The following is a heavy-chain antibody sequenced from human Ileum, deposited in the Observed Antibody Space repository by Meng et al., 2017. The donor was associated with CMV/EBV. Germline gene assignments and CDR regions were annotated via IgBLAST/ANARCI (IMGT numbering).Heavy chain of an antibody. D-gene: IGHD1-1*01. CDR3: ARFVNQLRAFDM. CDR2: ISGSGGTT. J-gene: IGHJ3*02. CDR1: GFTLSSYA. V-gene: IGHV3-23*01. Sequence: GGSLRLSCVASGFTLSSYAMTWVRQDPGKGLEWVSMISGSGGTTYYADSVKGPFTASKDNPENTMYLQVSSQRAEDTAVYYCARFVNQLRAFDMWGRGTMVTVSS.